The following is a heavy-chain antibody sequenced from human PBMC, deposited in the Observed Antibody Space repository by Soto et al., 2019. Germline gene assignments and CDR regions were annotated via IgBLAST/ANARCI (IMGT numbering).Heavy chain of an antibody. J-gene: IGHJ4*02. CDR1: GGSFGNSA. Sequence: QVLLVQSGAEVKKPGSSVKISCKASGGSFGNSAINWVRQTPGQGLEWLGGFIPVYRTLNYAQKFQGRVTITADESTGTAYMTLNSLASNDTAVYYCARDQGYRSSQYFIDIWGQGTLVTVSA. CDR3: ARDQGYRSSQYFIDI. V-gene: IGHV1-69*01. D-gene: IGHD6-19*01. CDR2: FIPVYRTL.